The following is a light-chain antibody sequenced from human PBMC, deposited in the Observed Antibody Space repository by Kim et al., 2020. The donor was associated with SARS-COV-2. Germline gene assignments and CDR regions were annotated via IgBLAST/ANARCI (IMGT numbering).Light chain of an antibody. CDR3: QSYDSSLSGWV. Sequence: RVTISCTASSSNIGAGYDVHWYQQLPGTAPKLLIYGNSNRPSGVPDRFSGSKSGTSASLAITGLQAEDEADYYCQSYDSSLSGWVFGGGTQLTVL. CDR1: SSNIGAGYD. CDR2: GNS. J-gene: IGLJ3*02. V-gene: IGLV1-40*01.